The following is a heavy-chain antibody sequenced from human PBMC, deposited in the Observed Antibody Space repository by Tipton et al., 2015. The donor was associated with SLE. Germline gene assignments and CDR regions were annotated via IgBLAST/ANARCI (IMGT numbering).Heavy chain of an antibody. CDR3: AREGPGRFSDY. D-gene: IGHD3-3*01. CDR2: IYYSGST. V-gene: IGHV4-39*07. J-gene: IGHJ4*02. Sequence: TLSLTCTVSGDSISSSSFYWGWIRQPPGKGLEWIGSIYYSGSTYYNPSLKSRVTISVDTSKNQFSLKLSSVTAADTAVYYCAREGPGRFSDYWGQGTLVTVSS. CDR1: GDSISSSSFY.